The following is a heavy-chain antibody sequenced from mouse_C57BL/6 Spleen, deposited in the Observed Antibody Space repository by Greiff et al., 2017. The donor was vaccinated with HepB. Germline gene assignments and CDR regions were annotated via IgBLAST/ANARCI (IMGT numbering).Heavy chain of an antibody. CDR2: ISYDGSN. D-gene: IGHD1-1*01. Sequence: VQLQQSGPGLVKPSQSLSLTCSVTGYSITSGYYWNWIRQFPGNKLEWMGYISYDGSNNYNPSLKNRISITRDTSKNQFFLKLNSVTTEDTATYYCATTVVATRAYWGQGTLVTVSA. V-gene: IGHV3-6*01. CDR1: GYSITSGYY. CDR3: ATTVVATRAY. J-gene: IGHJ3*01.